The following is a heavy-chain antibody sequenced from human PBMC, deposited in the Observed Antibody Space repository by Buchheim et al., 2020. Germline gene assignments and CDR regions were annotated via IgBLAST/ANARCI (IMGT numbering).Heavy chain of an antibody. J-gene: IGHJ4*02. CDR2: ISSSTHTI. CDR1: EFTFSDYS. CDR3: ARGHYFDSSGYWGFDY. Sequence: EVQLVESGGDLVQPGGSLRLSCTASEFTFSDYSMNWVRQAPGKGLEWVSYISSSTHTIYYADSVKGRFTISRDNAKNSLYLQMNSLRDEDTAVYYCARGHYFDSSGYWGFDYWGQGTL. V-gene: IGHV3-48*02. D-gene: IGHD3-22*01.